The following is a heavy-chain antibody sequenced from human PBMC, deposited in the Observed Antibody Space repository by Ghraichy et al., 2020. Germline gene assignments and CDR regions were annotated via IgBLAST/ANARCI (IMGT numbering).Heavy chain of an antibody. Sequence: SVKVSCKASGGTFSSYAISWVRQAPGQGLEWMGGIIPIFGTANYAQKFQGRVTITADESTSTAYMELSSLRSEDTAVYYCARDNTPIPFWSGYYTGAFDIWGQGTMVTVSS. CDR1: GGTFSSYA. D-gene: IGHD3-3*01. CDR2: IIPIFGTA. J-gene: IGHJ3*02. CDR3: ARDNTPIPFWSGYYTGAFDI. V-gene: IGHV1-69*13.